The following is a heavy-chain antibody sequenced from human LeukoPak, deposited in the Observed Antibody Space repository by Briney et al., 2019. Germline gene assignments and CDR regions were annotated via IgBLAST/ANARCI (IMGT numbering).Heavy chain of an antibody. V-gene: IGHV1-69*13. CDR2: IIPIFGTA. D-gene: IGHD3-22*01. CDR1: GGTFSSYA. Sequence: SVKVSCKASGGTFSSYAISWVRQAPGQGLEWMGGIIPIFGTANYAQKFQGRVTITADESTSTAYMELSSLRSEDTAVYYCARGYYDSSGYRYYYYYMDVWGKGTTVTISS. CDR3: ARGYYDSSGYRYYYYYMDV. J-gene: IGHJ6*03.